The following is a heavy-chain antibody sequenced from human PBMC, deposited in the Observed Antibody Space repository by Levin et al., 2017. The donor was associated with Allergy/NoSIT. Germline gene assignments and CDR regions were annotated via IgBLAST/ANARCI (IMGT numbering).Heavy chain of an antibody. CDR1: GYTLTELS. CDR3: ATDQLGSSWYFLRY. J-gene: IGHJ4*02. D-gene: IGHD6-13*01. V-gene: IGHV1-24*01. CDR2: FDPEDGET. Sequence: ASVKVSCKVSGYTLTELSMHWVRQAPGKGLEWMGGFDPEDGETIYAQKFQGRVTMTEDTSTDTAYMELSSLRSEDTAVYYCATDQLGSSWYFLRYWGQGTLVTVSS.